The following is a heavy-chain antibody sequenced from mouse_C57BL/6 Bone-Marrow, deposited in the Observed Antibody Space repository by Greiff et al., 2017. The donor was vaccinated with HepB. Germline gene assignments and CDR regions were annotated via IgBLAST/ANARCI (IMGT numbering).Heavy chain of an antibody. Sequence: VQLQQPGAELVQPGASVKLSCKASGYTFTSYWMHWVKQRPGQGLEWIGMIHPNSGSTNYNEKFKSKATLTVDKSSSTAYMQLSSLTSEDSAVYYCADGNWYFDVWGTGTTVTVSA. CDR2: IHPNSGST. D-gene: IGHD2-1*01. CDR1: GYTFTSYW. CDR3: ADGNWYFDV. V-gene: IGHV1-64*01. J-gene: IGHJ1*03.